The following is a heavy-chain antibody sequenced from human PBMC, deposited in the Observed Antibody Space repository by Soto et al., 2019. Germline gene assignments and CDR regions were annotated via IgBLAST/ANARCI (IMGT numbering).Heavy chain of an antibody. CDR2: ISLYSDGT. D-gene: IGHD2-2*01. CDR1: GYTFSNYG. CDR3: ARVVPGAEDWFGP. Sequence: AAVKVSCKTSGYTFSNYGIPWVRQAPGQPLEWLGWISLYSDGTNYAQKFQGRVSMTTDTSTTTAYMELRSLRSDDTAVYYCARVVPGAEDWFGPWGQGTLVTVSS. V-gene: IGHV1-18*01. J-gene: IGHJ5*02.